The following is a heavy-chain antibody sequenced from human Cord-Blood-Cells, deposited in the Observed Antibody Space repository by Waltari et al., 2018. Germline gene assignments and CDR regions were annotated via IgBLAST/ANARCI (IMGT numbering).Heavy chain of an antibody. V-gene: IGHV4-59*01. J-gene: IGHJ4*02. D-gene: IGHD3-10*01. Sequence: QVQLQESGPGLVKPSETLSLTCTVSGGSISSYYWSWIRQPPGQGLEWIGYIYYSGSTNYNPSLKSRVTISVDTSKNQFSLKLSSVTAADTAVYYCARGRYDYYGSGSYRGFDYWGQGTLVTVSS. CDR3: ARGRYDYYGSGSYRGFDY. CDR1: GGSISSYY. CDR2: IYYSGST.